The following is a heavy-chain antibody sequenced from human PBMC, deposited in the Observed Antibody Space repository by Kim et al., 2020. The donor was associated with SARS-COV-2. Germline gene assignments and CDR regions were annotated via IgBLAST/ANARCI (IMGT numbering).Heavy chain of an antibody. Sequence: TSYADPGKGRFTISRDNAKNTLYLQMNSLRAEDTAVYYCARETELGVEMDVWGKGTTVTVSS. J-gene: IGHJ6*04. D-gene: IGHD3-3*01. CDR2: T. V-gene: IGHV3-74*01. CDR3: ARETELGVEMDV.